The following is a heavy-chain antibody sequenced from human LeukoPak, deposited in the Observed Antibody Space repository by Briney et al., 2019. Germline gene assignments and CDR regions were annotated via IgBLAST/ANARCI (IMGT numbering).Heavy chain of an antibody. Sequence: PGGSLRLSCAASGFTFSSYGMHWVRQAPGKGLEWVAVISYDGSNKYYADSVKGRFTISRDNSKNTLYLQMNRPRAGAPAVYYCARDTPYYDSSGYWDYRGQGTLVTVSS. CDR3: ARDTPYYDSSGYWDY. CDR1: GFTFSSYG. D-gene: IGHD3-22*01. V-gene: IGHV3-30*03. CDR2: ISYDGSNK. J-gene: IGHJ4*02.